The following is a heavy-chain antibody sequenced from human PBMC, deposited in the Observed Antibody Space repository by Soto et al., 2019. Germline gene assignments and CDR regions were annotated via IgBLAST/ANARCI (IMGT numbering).Heavy chain of an antibody. V-gene: IGHV6-1*01. CDR3: EREASIEDRVYYYGMDV. Sequence: PSQTLSLTCVISGDSVSINSAAWNWIRQSPSRGLEWLGRTYYRSKWYNDYAVSVKSRITVKPDTSKNQFSLQLNSVTPEDTDVYYCEREASIEDRVYYYGMDVWGQGTTVTVSS. D-gene: IGHD6-6*01. CDR1: GDSVSINSAA. J-gene: IGHJ6*02. CDR2: TYYRSKWYN.